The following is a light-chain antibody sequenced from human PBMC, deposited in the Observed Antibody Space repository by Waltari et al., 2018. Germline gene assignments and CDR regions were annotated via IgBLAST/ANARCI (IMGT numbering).Light chain of an antibody. J-gene: IGLJ2*01. V-gene: IGLV1-44*01. CDR2: NNQ. Sequence: QSVLTQPPSVSGTPGQRVTISCSGSSTSIGNKNVNWDQQVPGTVTRLLIYNNQVRPKRVPDRFSGSKSGTSASLVIPGLQSEDEAYYYCAAWHDSLNGVAFGGGTKVTVL. CDR3: AAWHDSLNGVA. CDR1: STSIGNKN.